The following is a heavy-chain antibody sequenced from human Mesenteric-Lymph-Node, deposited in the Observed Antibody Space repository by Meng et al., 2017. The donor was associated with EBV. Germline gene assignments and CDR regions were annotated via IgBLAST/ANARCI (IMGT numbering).Heavy chain of an antibody. V-gene: IGHV4-30-4*01. Sequence: VQLKESGPGLVKPSQTVSLPCAVSGGSIAGGSYWSWVRQPPGKGLEWIAFIHYSGDTYYNPSLKSRLTISVDTSKDQFSLRLRSVTAADTAVYYCARRSGSYYGYFDYWGQGTLVTVSS. CDR2: IHYSGDT. D-gene: IGHD1-26*01. CDR3: ARRSGSYYGYFDY. CDR1: GGSIAGGSY. J-gene: IGHJ4*02.